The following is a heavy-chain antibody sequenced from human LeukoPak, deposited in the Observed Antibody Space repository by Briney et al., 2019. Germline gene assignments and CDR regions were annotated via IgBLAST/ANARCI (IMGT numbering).Heavy chain of an antibody. J-gene: IGHJ4*02. CDR2: ISNDATKK. CDR1: GFTFSTYA. Sequence: GGSLRLSCAASGFTFSTYAMHWVRQAPGKGLEWVAVISNDATKKYYADSVKGRSTISRDNSESTLYLQMNSLRAEDTAVYYCAKDMNTVTTTFDYWGQGTLVTVSS. CDR3: AKDMNTVTTTFDY. D-gene: IGHD4-17*01. V-gene: IGHV3-30*18.